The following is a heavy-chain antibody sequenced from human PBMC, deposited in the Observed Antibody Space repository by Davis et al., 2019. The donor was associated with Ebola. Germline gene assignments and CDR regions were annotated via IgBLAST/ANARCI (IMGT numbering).Heavy chain of an antibody. CDR1: GFTFSSYW. CDR2: IKQDGSEK. CDR3: ARGTNYYDSSGYGY. V-gene: IGHV3-7*01. Sequence: GESLKISCAASGFTFSSYWMSWVRQAPGKGLEWVANIKQDGSEKYYVDSVKGRFTISRDNAKNSLYLQMNSLRAEDTAVYYCARGTNYYDSSGYGYWGQGTLVTVSS. D-gene: IGHD3-22*01. J-gene: IGHJ4*02.